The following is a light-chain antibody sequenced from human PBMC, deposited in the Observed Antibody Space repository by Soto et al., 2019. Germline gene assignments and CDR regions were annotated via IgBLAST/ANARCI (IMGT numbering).Light chain of an antibody. V-gene: IGKV3-11*01. Sequence: EIVLTQSPATLSLSPGERATLSCRASQSVSSYLAWYQQKPGQAPRLLIYDASNRATDIPARFSGSGSATDFTLTISSLESEDFGVYYCQQRGKWPRTFGQGTKLEIK. J-gene: IGKJ2*01. CDR1: QSVSSY. CDR2: DAS. CDR3: QQRGKWPRT.